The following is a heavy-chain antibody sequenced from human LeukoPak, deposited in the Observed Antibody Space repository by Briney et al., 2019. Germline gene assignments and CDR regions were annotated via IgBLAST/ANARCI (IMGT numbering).Heavy chain of an antibody. V-gene: IGHV3-23*01. CDR2: ISGSGSST. Sequence: PGGSLRLSCAASGFTFSSYAISWVRQAPGKGLEWVSAISGSGSSTYYADSVKGRFTISRDNSKNTLYLQMNSLRADDTAVYYCAKDQPITGGIPYYFDYWGQGTLVTVSS. CDR1: GFTFSSYA. CDR3: AKDQPITGGIPYYFDY. D-gene: IGHD7-27*01. J-gene: IGHJ4*02.